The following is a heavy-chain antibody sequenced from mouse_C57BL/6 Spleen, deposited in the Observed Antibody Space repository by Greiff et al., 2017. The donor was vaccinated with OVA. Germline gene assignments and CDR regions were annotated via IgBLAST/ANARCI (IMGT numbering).Heavy chain of an antibody. J-gene: IGHJ4*01. CDR2: IRSKSNNYAT. CDR1: GFSFNTYA. Sequence: EVQVVESGGGLVQPKGSLKLSCAASGFSFNTYAMNWVRQAPGKGLEWVARIRSKSNNYATYYADSVKDRFTISRDDSESMLYLQMNNLKTEDTAMYYCVKGITTVVATDAMDYWGQGTSVTVSS. D-gene: IGHD1-1*01. CDR3: VKGITTVVATDAMDY. V-gene: IGHV10-1*01.